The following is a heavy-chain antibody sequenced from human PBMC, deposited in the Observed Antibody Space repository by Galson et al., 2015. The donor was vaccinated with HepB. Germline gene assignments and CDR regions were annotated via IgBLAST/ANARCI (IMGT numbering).Heavy chain of an antibody. Sequence: SLRLSCAASGFSFSSYAMSWVRQAPGKGLEWVSTITVSDGSTYYADSVKGRFTISRDNSKNTLDLQMNSLRAEDTAVYYCAKDPEWLLGPPDYWGQGTLVTVSS. D-gene: IGHD3-3*01. V-gene: IGHV3-23*01. CDR2: ITVSDGST. J-gene: IGHJ4*02. CDR3: AKDPEWLLGPPDY. CDR1: GFSFSSYA.